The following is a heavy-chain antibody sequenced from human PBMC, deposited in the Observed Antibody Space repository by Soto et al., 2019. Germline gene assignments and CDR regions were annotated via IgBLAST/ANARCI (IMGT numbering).Heavy chain of an antibody. CDR1: GFTFSSFG. V-gene: IGHV3-33*08. D-gene: IGHD6-25*01. J-gene: IGHJ5*02. CDR3: TREGTFGSGSNEAWFDP. CDR2: IWYDGSKE. Sequence: HEQLAESGGGVVQPGRSLRLSCTASGFTFSSFGMNWVRQAPGKGLEWVALIWYDGSKEYYADSVKGRFTISRDDSKNTVYLQMDSLRAEDTAVYYCTREGTFGSGSNEAWFDPWGQGTLVTVSS.